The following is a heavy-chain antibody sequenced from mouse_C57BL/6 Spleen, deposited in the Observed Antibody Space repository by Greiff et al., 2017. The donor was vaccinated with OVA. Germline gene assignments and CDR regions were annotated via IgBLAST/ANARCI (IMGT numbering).Heavy chain of an antibody. Sequence: QVQLQQSGPELVKPGASVKISCKASGYAFSSSWMNWVKQRPGKGLEWIGRIYPGDGDTNYNGKFKGKATLTADKSSSTAYMQLSSLTSEDSAVYFCARGDSSGHYAMDYWGQGTSVTVSS. CDR3: ARGDSSGHYAMDY. V-gene: IGHV1-82*01. CDR1: GYAFSSSW. D-gene: IGHD3-2*02. J-gene: IGHJ4*01. CDR2: IYPGDGDT.